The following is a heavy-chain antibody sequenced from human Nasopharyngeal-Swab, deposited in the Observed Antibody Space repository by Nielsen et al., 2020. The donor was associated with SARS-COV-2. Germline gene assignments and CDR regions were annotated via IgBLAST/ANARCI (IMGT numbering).Heavy chain of an antibody. CDR1: GYTFTDYY. J-gene: IGHJ4*02. CDR3: ARDDGDVPGITGSGPPGGY. CDR2: INPNSGDT. V-gene: IGHV1-2*06. Sequence: ASVKVSCKVSGYTFTDYYMHWVRQAPGQGLEWMGRINPNSGDTDYTQKFQGRVTVTRDTSINTVYMELSSLRSDDTAVYYCARDDGDVPGITGSGPPGGYWGQGTLVTVSS. D-gene: IGHD6-13*01.